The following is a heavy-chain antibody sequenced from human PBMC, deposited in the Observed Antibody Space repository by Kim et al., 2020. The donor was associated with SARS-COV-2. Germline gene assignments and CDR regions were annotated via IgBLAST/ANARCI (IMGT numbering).Heavy chain of an antibody. V-gene: IGHV3-66*01. Sequence: GGSLRLSCAAFGFTVSSNYMSWVRQAPGKGLEWVSVIYSDDSTYYADSVKGRFTISRDNSKNMLYLQMHSLSVEDTAVYYCASDRRLITGGAENDYWGQGALVTVSS. J-gene: IGHJ4*02. CDR3: ASDRRLITGGAENDY. CDR1: GFTVSSNY. CDR2: IYSDDST. D-gene: IGHD6-25*01.